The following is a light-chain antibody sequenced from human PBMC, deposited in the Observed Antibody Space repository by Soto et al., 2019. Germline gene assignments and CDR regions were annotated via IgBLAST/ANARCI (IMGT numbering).Light chain of an antibody. J-gene: IGKJ1*01. CDR2: SAS. CDR1: QSVSNSY. Sequence: IVLTQSPGTLSLSPGERATLSCRASQSVSNSYLAWYQQKPGQAPSLLIYSASTRATGISDRFSGSGSGTDFSLTISRLEPEDFAVYYCQQYGSSPPTFGQGTMVDIK. CDR3: QQYGSSPPT. V-gene: IGKV3-20*01.